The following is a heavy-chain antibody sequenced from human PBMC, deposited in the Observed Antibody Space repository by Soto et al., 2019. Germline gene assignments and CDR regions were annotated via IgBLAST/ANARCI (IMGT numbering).Heavy chain of an antibody. CDR2: ISGPGGST. D-gene: IGHD1-26*01. V-gene: IGHV3-23*01. CDR3: VKRPLKFSGSYFDY. CDR1: GFTFSTYP. Sequence: PGGSLRLSCAASGFTFSTYPMSWVRQAPGKGLEWVSDISGPGGSTYYADSVRGRFTISRDNSKNTVYLQMNSLRDEDTAVYYCVKRPLKFSGSYFDYWGQGTLVTVSS. J-gene: IGHJ4*02.